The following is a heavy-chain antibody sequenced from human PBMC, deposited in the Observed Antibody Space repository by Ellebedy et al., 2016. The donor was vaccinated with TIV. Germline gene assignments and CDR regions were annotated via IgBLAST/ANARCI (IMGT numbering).Heavy chain of an antibody. D-gene: IGHD3-22*01. CDR1: GFTFSSNS. CDR3: ARVGSSGYFVCAD. Sequence: PGGSLRLSCAASGFTFSSNSMNWVRQAPGKGLEWISYISSSATIKYADSVKGRFTISRDNAKNSLYLQMDSLRAEDTAVYYCARVGSSGYFVCADWGQGTLVSVTS. CDR2: ISSSATI. V-gene: IGHV3-48*04. J-gene: IGHJ4*02.